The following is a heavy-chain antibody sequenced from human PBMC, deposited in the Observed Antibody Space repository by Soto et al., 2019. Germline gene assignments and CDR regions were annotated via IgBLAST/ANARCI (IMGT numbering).Heavy chain of an antibody. J-gene: IGHJ5*02. CDR3: ARDPAP. Sequence: QVQLQESGPGLVKPSQTLSLTCTVSGGSISSGGYYWSWIRQHPGKGLEWIGYIYNSGSTFYNPALPSRVTISADTSKRQCSLKLSSVTAADTAVYYCARDPAPWGQGTPVTVSS. CDR2: IYNSGST. V-gene: IGHV4-31*03. CDR1: GGSISSGGYY.